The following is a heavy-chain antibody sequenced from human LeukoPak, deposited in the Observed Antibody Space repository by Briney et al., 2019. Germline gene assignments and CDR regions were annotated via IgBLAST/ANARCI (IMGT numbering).Heavy chain of an antibody. D-gene: IGHD2-15*01. CDR1: GGSINSGDYF. Sequence: SQTLSLTCTVSGGSINSGDYFWSWIGQPPGKGLEWIGYIYYIGRTYYKPSLMSRVTMSLDTSKNQFSLKLSSVTAADTAVYYCARALGYCSSSRCYSLNYWGQGTLVTVSS. J-gene: IGHJ4*02. CDR3: ARALGYCSSSRCYSLNY. V-gene: IGHV4-30-4*08. CDR2: IYYIGRT.